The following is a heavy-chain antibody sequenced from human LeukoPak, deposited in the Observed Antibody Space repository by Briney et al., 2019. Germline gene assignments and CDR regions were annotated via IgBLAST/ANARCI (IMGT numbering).Heavy chain of an antibody. CDR2: ISSDSNYI. CDR3: ASRYCTSTNCYAFDI. CDR1: GFTFSSYS. J-gene: IGHJ3*02. Sequence: GGSLGLSCAASGFTFSSYSMNWVRQAPGKGLEWVSSISSDSNYIFYADSVQGRFTISRDNAENSLFLQMNSLRAEDTAVYYCASRYCTSTNCYAFDIWGQGTMVTVSS. V-gene: IGHV3-21*01. D-gene: IGHD2-2*01.